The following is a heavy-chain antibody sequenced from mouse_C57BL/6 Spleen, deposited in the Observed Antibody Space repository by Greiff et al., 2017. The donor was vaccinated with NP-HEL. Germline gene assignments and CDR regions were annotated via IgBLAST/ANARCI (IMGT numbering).Heavy chain of an antibody. V-gene: IGHV1-18*01. CDR3: ARSPYSNDAMDY. CDR2: INPNNGGT. Sequence: EVQLQQSGPELVKPGASVKIPCKASGYTFTDYNMDWVKQSHGKSLEWIGDINPNNGGTIYNQKFKGKATLTVDKSSSTAYMELRSLTSEDTAVYYCARSPYSNDAMDYWGQGTSVTVSS. CDR1: GYTFTDYN. J-gene: IGHJ4*01. D-gene: IGHD2-5*01.